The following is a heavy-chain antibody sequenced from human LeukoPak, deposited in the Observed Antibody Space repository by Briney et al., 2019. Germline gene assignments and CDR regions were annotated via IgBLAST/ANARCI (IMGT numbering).Heavy chain of an antibody. Sequence: SETLSLTCTVSGYSISSGYYWGWIRQPPGKGLEWIGSIYHSGSTYYNPSLKSRVTISVDTSKNQFSLKLSSVTAADTAVYYCARALGYYYMDVWGKGTTVTVSS. CDR1: GYSISSGYY. V-gene: IGHV4-38-2*02. CDR2: IYHSGST. D-gene: IGHD3-10*01. CDR3: ARALGYYYMDV. J-gene: IGHJ6*03.